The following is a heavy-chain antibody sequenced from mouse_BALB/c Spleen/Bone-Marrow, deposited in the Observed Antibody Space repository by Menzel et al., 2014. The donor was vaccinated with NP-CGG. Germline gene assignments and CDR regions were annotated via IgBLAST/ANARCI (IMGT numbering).Heavy chain of an antibody. CDR1: GFNIKDYY. J-gene: IGHJ2*01. CDR2: IDPENGNT. Sequence: SGAELVRPGALVKLSCKASGFNIKDYYMHWVKRRPEQGLEWIGWIDPENGNTIYDPKFQGKASITADTSSNTAYLQLSGLTSEDTAVYYCAMITTYWGQGTTLTVSS. CDR3: AMITTY. D-gene: IGHD2-4*01. V-gene: IGHV14-1*02.